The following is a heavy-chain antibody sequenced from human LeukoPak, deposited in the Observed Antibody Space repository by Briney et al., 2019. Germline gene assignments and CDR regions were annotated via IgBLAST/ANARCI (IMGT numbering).Heavy chain of an antibody. CDR3: ARRRSRNFFDN. J-gene: IGHJ4*02. D-gene: IGHD1-14*01. CDR1: GGSLSSSNYY. Sequence: SETLSLTCTVSGGSLSSSNYYWGWIRQPPGKGLEWIGSVYYSGSSYYKPSLKSRVTISLDTSKNQFSLKLSSVTAADTAVYYCARRRSRNFFDNWGQGTLVTVSS. CDR2: VYYSGSS. V-gene: IGHV4-39*01.